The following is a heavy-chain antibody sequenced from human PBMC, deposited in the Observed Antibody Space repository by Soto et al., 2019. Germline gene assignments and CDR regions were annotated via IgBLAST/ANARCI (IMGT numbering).Heavy chain of an antibody. CDR2: ISAYNRNT. V-gene: IGHV1-18*01. CDR3: ARPYYDFWSGYSSGDAFDI. Sequence: QVQLVQSGAEVKKPGASVKVSCKASGYTFTSYGISWVRQAPGQGLEWMGWISAYNRNTNYAQKLQGRVTMTTDTSTSTAYMELRSLRSDDTAVYYCARPYYDFWSGYSSGDAFDIWGQGTMVTVSS. D-gene: IGHD3-3*01. CDR1: GYTFTSYG. J-gene: IGHJ3*02.